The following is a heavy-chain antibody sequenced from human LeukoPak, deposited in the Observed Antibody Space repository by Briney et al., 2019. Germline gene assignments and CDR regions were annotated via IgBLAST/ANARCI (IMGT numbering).Heavy chain of an antibody. J-gene: IGHJ4*02. CDR3: AKRGVVIRVFLVGFHKEAYYFDS. Sequence: GGSLRLSGAVAGITLSNYGMSWVRQAPGKGLEWVAGLSGSGGGTNYADSVQGRFTISRDNPKNTLYLQMNSLRAEDTAVYFCAKRGVVIRVFLVGFHKEAYYFDSWGQGALVTVSS. CDR1: GITLSNYG. D-gene: IGHD3-10*01. CDR2: LSGSGGGT. V-gene: IGHV3-23*01.